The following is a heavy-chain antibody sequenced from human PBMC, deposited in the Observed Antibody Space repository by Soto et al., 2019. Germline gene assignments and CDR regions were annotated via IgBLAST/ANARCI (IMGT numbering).Heavy chain of an antibody. CDR2: ISSSGRYT. CDR3: ARVEVGATYGAY. D-gene: IGHD1-26*01. J-gene: IGHJ4*02. V-gene: IGHV3-11*06. Sequence: QVQLVESGGGLVKPGGSLRLSCAASGFTFSDHYMSWIRQAPGKGLEWVSYISSSGRYTDYADAVKGRFTISRDNAKKSLYLEMNSLRVEDTAVYYCARVEVGATYGAYWGQGPLVRVSS. CDR1: GFTFSDHY.